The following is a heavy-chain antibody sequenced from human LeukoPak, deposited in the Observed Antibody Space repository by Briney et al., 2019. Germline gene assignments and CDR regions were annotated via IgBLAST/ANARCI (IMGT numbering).Heavy chain of an antibody. CDR3: ARHVLLWFGESNYFDY. D-gene: IGHD3-10*01. V-gene: IGHV4-59*01. J-gene: IGHJ4*02. CDR2: IYYSGST. CDR1: GGSFSGYY. Sequence: PSETLSLTCAVYGGSFSGYYWSWIRQPPGKGLEWIGYIYYSGSTNYNPSLKSRVTISVDTSKNQFSLKLSSVTAADTAVYYCARHVLLWFGESNYFDYWGQGTLVTVSS.